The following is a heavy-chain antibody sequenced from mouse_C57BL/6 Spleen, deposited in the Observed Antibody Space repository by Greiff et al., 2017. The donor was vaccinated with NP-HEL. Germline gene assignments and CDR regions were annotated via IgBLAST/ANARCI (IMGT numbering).Heavy chain of an antibody. J-gene: IGHJ1*03. Sequence: EVQLQQSGPELVKPGASVKISCKASGYTFTDYYMNWVKQSHGKSLEWIGDINPNNGGTSYNQKFKGKATLTVDKSSSTAYMELRSLTSEDSAVYYCARCEGARYFDVWGTGTTVTVSS. CDR2: INPNNGGT. D-gene: IGHD1-3*01. CDR1: GYTFTDYY. V-gene: IGHV1-26*01. CDR3: ARCEGARYFDV.